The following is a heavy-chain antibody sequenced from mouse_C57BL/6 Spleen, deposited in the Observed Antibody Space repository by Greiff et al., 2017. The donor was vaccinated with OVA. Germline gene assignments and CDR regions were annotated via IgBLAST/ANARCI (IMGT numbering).Heavy chain of an antibody. CDR2: INPYNGDT. J-gene: IGHJ1*03. CDR1: GYSFTGYF. Sequence: EVKLQESGPELVKPGDSVKISCKASGYSFTGYFMNWVMQSHGKSLEWIGRINPYNGDTFYNQKFKGKATLTVDKSSSTAHMELRSLTSEDSAVYYCAYYYGSSYEYFDVWGTGTTVTVSS. D-gene: IGHD1-1*01. V-gene: IGHV1-20*01. CDR3: AYYYGSSYEYFDV.